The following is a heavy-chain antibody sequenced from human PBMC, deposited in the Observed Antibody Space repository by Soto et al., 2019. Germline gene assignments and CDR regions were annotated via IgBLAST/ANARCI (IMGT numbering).Heavy chain of an antibody. Sequence: PGGSLRLSCAASGFTFSTTGMNWVRQAPGKGLQWVSSISSGSEYIFHADSVKGRLTTSRDNAKNSVYLQMNSLRAEDTAMYYCAKLDAYCTTGVCYYYFDYWGQGTLVTVSS. V-gene: IGHV3-21*01. CDR1: GFTFSTTG. J-gene: IGHJ4*02. CDR3: AKLDAYCTTGVCYYYFDY. CDR2: ISSGSEYI. D-gene: IGHD2-8*01.